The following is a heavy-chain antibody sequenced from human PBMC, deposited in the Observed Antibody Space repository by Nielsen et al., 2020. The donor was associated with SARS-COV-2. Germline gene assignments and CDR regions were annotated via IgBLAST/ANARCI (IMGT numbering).Heavy chain of an antibody. J-gene: IGHJ6*02. V-gene: IGHV3-30-3*01. CDR2: ISYDGSNK. CDR3: ARDGATTVVTRGRYYYYGMDV. D-gene: IGHD4-23*01. Sequence: VRQAPEKGLEWVAVISYDGSNKYYADSVKGRFTISRDNAKNSLYLQMNSLRDEDTAVYYCARDGATTVVTRGRYYYYGMDVWGQGTTVTVSS.